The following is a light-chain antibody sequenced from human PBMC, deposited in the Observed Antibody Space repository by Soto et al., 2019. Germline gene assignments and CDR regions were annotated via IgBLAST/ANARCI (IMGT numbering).Light chain of an antibody. CDR2: ASS. V-gene: IGKV1-9*01. Sequence: DIQLTQSPSFLSASVGDRVTISCRASQGISSYLAWYQQTPGKAPKLLIYASSTLQSGVPSRFSGSGSGTEFTLAIGSLQPEDFATYYCQQLNTFPVTFGQGRRLEIK. CDR1: QGISSY. J-gene: IGKJ5*01. CDR3: QQLNTFPVT.